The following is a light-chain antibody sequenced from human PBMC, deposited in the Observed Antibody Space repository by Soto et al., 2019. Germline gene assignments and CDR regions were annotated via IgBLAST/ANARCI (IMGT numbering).Light chain of an antibody. CDR1: QSLLHITGETF. Sequence: DVVMTQTTLSLSVAPGQPASISCKSSQSLLHITGETFLFWYLQKPGQSPQLLIYEVSTRVSGVPDRFSGSGSGTDFTLEISRVETDDVGIYYCMQSTQLPPTFGQGTRLAIK. CDR3: MQSTQLPPT. V-gene: IGKV2D-29*02. CDR2: EVS. J-gene: IGKJ5*01.